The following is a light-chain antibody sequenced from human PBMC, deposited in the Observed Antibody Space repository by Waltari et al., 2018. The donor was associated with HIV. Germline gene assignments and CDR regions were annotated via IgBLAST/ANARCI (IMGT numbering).Light chain of an antibody. CDR1: NSNIGAHYG. Sequence: QSVLTQPPSVSGAPGQRVTISCTGSNSNIGAHYGVNWYQEVPGAAPRLLIYADHNLPSGVPNRFAGSTSATSASLAITGLQAEDEADYYCQSYDSTLSSVLFGGGTKVTVL. CDR3: QSYDSTLSSVL. CDR2: ADH. V-gene: IGLV1-40*01. J-gene: IGLJ2*01.